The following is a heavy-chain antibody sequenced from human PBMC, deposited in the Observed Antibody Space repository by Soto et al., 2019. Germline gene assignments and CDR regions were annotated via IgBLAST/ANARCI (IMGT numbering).Heavy chain of an antibody. Sequence: PSETLSLTCAVSWGSXSGGGYSRSWIRQPPGKGLEWIGYIYHSGSTYYNPSLKSRVTISVDRSKNQFPLKLSSVTAADTAMYYCARFQAAVGDNAPAFAYRGQGTLVPVS. CDR1: WGSXSGGGYS. CDR2: IYHSGST. CDR3: ARFQAAVGDNAPAFAY. V-gene: IGHV4-30-2*01. J-gene: IGHJ4*02. D-gene: IGHD3-3*01.